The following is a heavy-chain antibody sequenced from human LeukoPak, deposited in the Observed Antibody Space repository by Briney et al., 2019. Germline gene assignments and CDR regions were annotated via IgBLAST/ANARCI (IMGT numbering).Heavy chain of an antibody. D-gene: IGHD2-2*01. CDR1: GFTFSSYA. CDR3: AHGSMYQLDY. J-gene: IGHJ4*02. CDR2: VSGSGGST. Sequence: PGGSLRLSCAASGFTFSSYAMIWVRQAPGKGLEWVSAVSGSGGSTYYADSVKGRFTISRDNAKNTLYLQMNSLRAEDTAVYYCAHGSMYQLDYWGQGTLVTVSS. V-gene: IGHV3-23*01.